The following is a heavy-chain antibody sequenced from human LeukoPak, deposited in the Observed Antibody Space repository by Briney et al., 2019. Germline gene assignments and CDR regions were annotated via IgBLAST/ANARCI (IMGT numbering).Heavy chain of an antibody. Sequence: GGSLRLSCAASGFTFSNYAMNWVRLAPGKGLEWVSLISGSGVNTYYADSVKGRFTISRDTSKNTVSLQMNSLRGEDTAVYYCAKDVRVGGGGMDVWGQGTPVTVSS. CDR2: ISGSGVNT. CDR3: AKDVRVGGGGMDV. J-gene: IGHJ6*02. V-gene: IGHV3-23*01. CDR1: GFTFSNYA. D-gene: IGHD1-26*01.